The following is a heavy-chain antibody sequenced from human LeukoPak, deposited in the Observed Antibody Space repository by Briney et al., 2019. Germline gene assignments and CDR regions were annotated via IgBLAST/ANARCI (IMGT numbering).Heavy chain of an antibody. J-gene: IGHJ4*02. CDR3: ARDYRRDYYGSGSYYNPHY. CDR2: ISSGSSYI. CDR1: GFTFSSYS. V-gene: IGHV3-21*01. D-gene: IGHD3-10*01. Sequence: PGGSLRLSCAASGFTFSSYSMNWVRQAPGKGLEWVSSISSGSSYIYYADSVKGRFTISRDNAKNSLYLQMNSLRAEDTAVYYCARDYRRDYYGSGSYYNPHYWGQGTLVTVSS.